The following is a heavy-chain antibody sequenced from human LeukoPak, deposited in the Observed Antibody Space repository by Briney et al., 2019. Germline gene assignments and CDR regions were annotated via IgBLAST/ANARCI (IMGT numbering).Heavy chain of an antibody. V-gene: IGHV4-34*01. J-gene: IGHJ6*02. Sequence: SETLSLTCAVYGGSFSGYYWSWIRQPPGKGLEWIGEINHSGSTNYNPSLKSRVAISVDTSKNQFSLKLSSVTAADTAVCYCARASVERGVYDILTGGRSGMDVWGQGTTVTVSS. CDR1: GGSFSGYY. D-gene: IGHD3-9*01. CDR2: INHSGST. CDR3: ARASVERGVYDILTGGRSGMDV.